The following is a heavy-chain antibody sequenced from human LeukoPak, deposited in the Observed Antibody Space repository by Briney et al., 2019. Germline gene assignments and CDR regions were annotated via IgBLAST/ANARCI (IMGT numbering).Heavy chain of an antibody. Sequence: ASLKVSCKASGYTFTGYYMHWVRQAPGQGLEWMGWIKPNSGGTNYAQKFQCRVTMTRDTSISTAYMELSRLRSDDTAVYYCAREGLQPDYYFDYWGQGTLVTVSS. J-gene: IGHJ4*02. D-gene: IGHD5-24*01. CDR3: AREGLQPDYYFDY. CDR2: IKPNSGGT. V-gene: IGHV1-2*02. CDR1: GYTFTGYY.